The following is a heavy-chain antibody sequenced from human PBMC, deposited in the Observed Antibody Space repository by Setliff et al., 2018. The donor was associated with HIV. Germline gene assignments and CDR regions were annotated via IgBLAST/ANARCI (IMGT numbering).Heavy chain of an antibody. CDR3: AREGFDT. J-gene: IGHJ3*02. CDR1: GYTFTGHD. V-gene: IGHV1-2*02. CDR2: INHNSGGG. Sequence: VASVKVSCKASGYTFTGHDLHWVRQAPGQGLEWMGWINHNSGGGNYAQNFQGRVTMTRDTSISTAYMELNRLTSDDTAVYFCAREGFDTWGQGTMVTVSS.